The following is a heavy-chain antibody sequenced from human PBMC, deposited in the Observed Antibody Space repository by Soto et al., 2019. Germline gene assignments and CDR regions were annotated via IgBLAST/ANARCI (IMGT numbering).Heavy chain of an antibody. CDR3: ARCKQKVMHCGLDV. Sequence: QVNLVESGGGAVQRGSSLRVSCAASGFIFGSNGRHWVRQAPGKGRGWVAFINYDGSNKFYGDAVKGRFTISRDNSKNMVHLQMNSLRGEDTAVYYCARCKQKVMHCGLDVWGHGATVTVSS. CDR2: INYDGSNK. D-gene: IGHD2-21*01. J-gene: IGHJ6*02. V-gene: IGHV3-33*01. CDR1: GFIFGSNG.